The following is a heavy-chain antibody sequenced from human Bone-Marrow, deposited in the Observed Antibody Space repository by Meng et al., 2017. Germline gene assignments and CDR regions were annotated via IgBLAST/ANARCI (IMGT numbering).Heavy chain of an antibody. V-gene: IGHV4-4*02. D-gene: IGHD2-21*02. Sequence: QVQLQESGPGLVKPSGTLSLTCAVSGGSISSSNWWNWVRQSPGKGLEWIGEIYHSGSTNYNPSLESRVTISVDTSKNQFSLKLSSVTAADTAVYYCARVAYRWGGDCSYFDYWGQGTLVTVSS. J-gene: IGHJ4*02. CDR1: GGSISSSNW. CDR2: IYHSGST. CDR3: ARVAYRWGGDCSYFDY.